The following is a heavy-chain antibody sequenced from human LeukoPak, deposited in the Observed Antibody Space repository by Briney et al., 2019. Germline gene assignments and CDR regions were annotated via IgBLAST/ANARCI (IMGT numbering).Heavy chain of an antibody. CDR1: GGSFSGYY. CDR2: INHSRST. D-gene: IGHD4-17*01. V-gene: IGHV4-34*01. J-gene: IGHJ3*02. Sequence: SETLSLTCAVYGGSFSGYYWSWIRQPPGKGLEWIGEINHSRSTNYNPSLKSRVTISVDTSKNQFSLKLSSVTAADTAVYYCARILTTVTSDAFDIWGQGTMVTVSS. CDR3: ARILTTVTSDAFDI.